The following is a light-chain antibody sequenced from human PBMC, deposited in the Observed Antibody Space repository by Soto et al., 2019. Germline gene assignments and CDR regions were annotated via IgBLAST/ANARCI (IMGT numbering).Light chain of an antibody. Sequence: EIVMTQSPATLSVSPGERATLSCRASQSVSSNLAWYQHKPGQAPRLLIYGASTRATGIPARFSASGSGTEFSLTISSLQSEDFAVYYCQQYTNLPPKQYTFGQGTKLEIK. CDR3: QQYTNLPPKQYT. CDR1: QSVSSN. CDR2: GAS. J-gene: IGKJ2*01. V-gene: IGKV3-15*01.